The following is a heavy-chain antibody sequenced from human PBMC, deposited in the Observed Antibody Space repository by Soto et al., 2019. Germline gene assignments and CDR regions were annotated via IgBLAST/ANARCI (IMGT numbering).Heavy chain of an antibody. CDR1: GYTFTSYA. CDR3: ARDGRADNYGDYIAY. J-gene: IGHJ4*02. CDR2: INADNGNT. V-gene: IGHV1-3*01. D-gene: IGHD4-17*01. Sequence: GASVKVSCKASGYTFTSYAMHWVRQAPGQRLEWMGWINADNGNTKYSQKFQGRVTITRDTSASTAYMELSSLRSEDTAVYYCARDGRADNYGDYIAYWSQGTLVTVSS.